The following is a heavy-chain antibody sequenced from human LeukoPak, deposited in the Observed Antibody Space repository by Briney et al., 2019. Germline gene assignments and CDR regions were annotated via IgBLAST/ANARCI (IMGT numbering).Heavy chain of an antibody. Sequence: ASVKVPCKASGYTLTGYYMHWVRQAPGQGLEWMGWINPKNGGTNYAQKFQGRVTMTRDTSINTAYMDLSSLRSEDTAVYYCAGNYYGSGSYYNVVGSWFDPWGQGTLVTVSS. J-gene: IGHJ5*02. CDR1: GYTLTGYY. V-gene: IGHV1-2*02. CDR3: AGNYYGSGSYYNVVGSWFDP. D-gene: IGHD3-10*01. CDR2: INPKNGGT.